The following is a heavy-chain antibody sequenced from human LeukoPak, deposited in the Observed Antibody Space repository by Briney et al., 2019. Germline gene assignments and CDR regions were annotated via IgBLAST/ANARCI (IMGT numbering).Heavy chain of an antibody. D-gene: IGHD6-13*01. J-gene: IGHJ3*02. CDR2: ISGSGSTI. V-gene: IGHV3-48*01. CDR3: ARGHRSSWFDAFDI. Sequence: GGSLRLSCVASGFTFSTYSMNWVRQAPGKGLEWVSYISGSGSTIYYADSVKGRFTISRDAAKNSLYLQMNSLRAEDTAVYYCARGHRSSWFDAFDIWGQGIMVTVSS. CDR1: GFTFSTYS.